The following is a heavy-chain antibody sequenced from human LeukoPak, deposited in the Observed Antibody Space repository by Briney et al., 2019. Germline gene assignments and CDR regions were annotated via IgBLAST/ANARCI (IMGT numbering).Heavy chain of an antibody. D-gene: IGHD4-11*01. CDR2: ISGSGGST. CDR1: GFTFSSYA. V-gene: IGHV3-23*01. J-gene: IGHJ4*02. Sequence: GGSLRLSCAASGFTFSSYAMSWVRQAPGKGLEWVSAISGSGGSTYYADSVKGRFTISRDNSKNTLYPQMNSLRAEDTAVYYCAKDYYPSDYTNYFDYWGQGTLVTVSS. CDR3: AKDYYPSDYTNYFDY.